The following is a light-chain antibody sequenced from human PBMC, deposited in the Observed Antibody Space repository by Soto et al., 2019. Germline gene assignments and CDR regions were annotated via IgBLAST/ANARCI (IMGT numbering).Light chain of an antibody. CDR3: QQYHNWLPIA. V-gene: IGKV3D-15*01. J-gene: IGKJ5*01. CDR2: DAS. Sequence: EIVMTQSPATLSVSPGDRATLSCRASQSVDNDLAWYQQKPGQPPRLLIYDASTRATGIPARFSGSQSGTEFTLTIDTLQSEDFAVYYCQQYHNWLPIAVGQGTRVEI. CDR1: QSVDND.